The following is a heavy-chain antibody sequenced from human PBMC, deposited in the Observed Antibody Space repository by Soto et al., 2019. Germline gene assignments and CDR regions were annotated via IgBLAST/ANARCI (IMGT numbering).Heavy chain of an antibody. J-gene: IGHJ6*02. CDR2: VYYTGTT. CDR3: ARASMTTIPMDV. V-gene: IGHV4-59*01. CDR1: GGSMNTYY. Sequence: ASEPLSLTGNVSGGSMNTYYWTWIRKPPGKGLEWIGYVYYTGTTNYKPSLKTRVTISVDTSKNQFSLKLTSVTAADTAMYYCARASMTTIPMDVWGRGTMVTVSS. D-gene: IGHD4-17*01.